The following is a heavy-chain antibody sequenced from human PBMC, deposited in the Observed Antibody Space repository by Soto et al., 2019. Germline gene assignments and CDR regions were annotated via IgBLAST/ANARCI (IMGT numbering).Heavy chain of an antibody. CDR1: GFTFSSYG. D-gene: IGHD6-19*01. V-gene: IGHV3-30*18. J-gene: IGHJ3*02. CDR3: AKGRAVAGTWDAFEI. Sequence: PGGSLRLSCAASGFTFSSYGMHWVRQAPGKGLEWVAVISYDGSNKYYADSVKGRFTISRDNSKNTLYLQMNSLRAEDTAVYYCAKGRAVAGTWDAFEIWGQGTMVTVSS. CDR2: ISYDGSNK.